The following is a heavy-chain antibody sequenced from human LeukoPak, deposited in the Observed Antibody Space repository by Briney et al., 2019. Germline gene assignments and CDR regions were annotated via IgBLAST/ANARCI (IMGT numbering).Heavy chain of an antibody. CDR2: IYYSGST. J-gene: IGHJ4*02. D-gene: IGHD4-17*01. Sequence: SETLSLTCTVSGGSISSSSYYWGWIRQPPGTGLEWIGSIYYSGSTYYNPSLKSRVTISVDTSKNQFSLKLSSVTAADTAVYYCARDPTTVTSFDYWGQGTLVTVSS. V-gene: IGHV4-39*07. CDR1: GGSISSSSYY. CDR3: ARDPTTVTSFDY.